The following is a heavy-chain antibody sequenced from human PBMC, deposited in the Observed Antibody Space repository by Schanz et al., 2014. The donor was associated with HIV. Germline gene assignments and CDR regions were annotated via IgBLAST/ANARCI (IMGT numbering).Heavy chain of an antibody. V-gene: IGHV3-23*04. CDR3: ARGGIWEWDQPDFDY. CDR2: ISGSRGDST. Sequence: EVQLVESGGRLVKPGESLILSCAASGFTLNGYRMNWVRQAPGKGLEWVSAISGSRGDSTYYSDSVKGRFSISRDNSKNTLYLQMNTLRVEDTAVYYCARGGIWEWDQPDFDYWGQGTLVTVS. CDR1: GFTLNGYR. D-gene: IGHD2-15*01. J-gene: IGHJ4*02.